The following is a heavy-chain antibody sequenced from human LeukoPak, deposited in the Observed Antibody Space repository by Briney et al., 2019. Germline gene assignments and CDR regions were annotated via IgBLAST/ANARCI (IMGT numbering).Heavy chain of an antibody. D-gene: IGHD3-10*01. CDR2: ISYDGSNK. V-gene: IGHV3-30*03. CDR1: GFTFSSYG. CDR3: ARDYYGSGFGY. Sequence: GGSLRLSCAASGFTFSSYGMHWVRQAPGKGLEWVAVISYDGSNKYYADSVKGRFTISRDNTKNSLYLQMNSLRAEDTAVYYCARDYYGSGFGYWGQGTLVTVSS. J-gene: IGHJ4*02.